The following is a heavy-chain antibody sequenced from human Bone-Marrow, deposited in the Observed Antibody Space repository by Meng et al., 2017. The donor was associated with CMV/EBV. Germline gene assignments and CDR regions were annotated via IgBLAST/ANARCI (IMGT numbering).Heavy chain of an antibody. CDR1: GFTFSSHA. CDR3: ARDLSFAYYDILTGNPRDYSYYGMDV. D-gene: IGHD3-9*01. CDR2: ISHDGINK. V-gene: IGHV3-30-3*01. Sequence: GGSLRLSCAASGFTFSSHAMHWVRQAPGKGLEWVALISHDGINKYYADSVKGRFTISRDNSKNTLYLQMNSLRAEDTAVYYCARDLSFAYYDILTGNPRDYSYYGMDVWGQGTTVTVSS. J-gene: IGHJ6*02.